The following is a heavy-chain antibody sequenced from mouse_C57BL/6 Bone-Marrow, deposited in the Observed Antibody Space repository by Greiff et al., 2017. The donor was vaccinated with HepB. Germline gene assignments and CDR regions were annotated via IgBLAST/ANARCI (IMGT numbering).Heavy chain of an antibody. CDR2: IRLKSDNYAT. CDR1: GFTFSNYW. V-gene: IGHV6-3*01. J-gene: IGHJ3*01. CDR3: TGDWVPSY. Sequence: EVKLQESGGGLVQPGGSMKLSCVASGFTFSNYWMNWVRQSPEKGLEWVAQIRLKSDNYATHYAESVKGRFTISRDDSKSSVYLQMNNLRAEDTGIYYCTGDWVPSYWGQGTLVTVSA. D-gene: IGHD4-1*01.